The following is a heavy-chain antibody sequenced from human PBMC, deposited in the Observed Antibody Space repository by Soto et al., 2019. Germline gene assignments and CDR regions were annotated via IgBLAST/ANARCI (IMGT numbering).Heavy chain of an antibody. V-gene: IGHV3-74*01. J-gene: IGHJ4*02. CDR1: GFTFSSYV. Sequence: GSLRLSCAASGFTFSSYVMNWVRQAPGKGLVWVSRINSDGSNTNYADSVKGRFTISRDNAKNTLYLQMNSLRAEDTAVYYCARPLTGLDYLGQGTLVTVSS. CDR3: ARPLTGLDY. D-gene: IGHD3-9*01. CDR2: INSDGSNT.